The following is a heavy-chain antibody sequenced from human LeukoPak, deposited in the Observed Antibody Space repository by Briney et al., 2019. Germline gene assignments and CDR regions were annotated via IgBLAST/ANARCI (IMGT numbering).Heavy chain of an antibody. D-gene: IGHD6-19*01. V-gene: IGHV4-34*01. J-gene: IGHJ6*03. Sequence: SETLSLTCAVYGGSFSGYYWSWIRQPPGKGLEWIGEINHSGSTNYNPSLKSRVTISVDTSKNQFSLKLSSVTAADTAVYYCARGAGYSSGRYYYYYYMDVWGKGTTVTVSS. CDR1: GGSFSGYY. CDR2: INHSGST. CDR3: ARGAGYSSGRYYYYYYMDV.